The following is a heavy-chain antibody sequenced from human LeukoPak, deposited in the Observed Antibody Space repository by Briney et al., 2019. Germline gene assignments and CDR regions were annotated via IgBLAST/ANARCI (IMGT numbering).Heavy chain of an antibody. CDR3: ARAPWGSYRYTSPRLDY. J-gene: IGHJ4*02. CDR2: INHSGST. Sequence: SETLSLTCAVYGGSFSGYYWSWIRQPPGKGLEWIGEINHSGSTNYNPSLKSRVTISVDTSKNQFSLKLSSVTAADTAVYYCARAPWGSYRYTSPRLDYWGQGTLVTLSS. D-gene: IGHD3-16*02. CDR1: GGSFSGYY. V-gene: IGHV4-34*01.